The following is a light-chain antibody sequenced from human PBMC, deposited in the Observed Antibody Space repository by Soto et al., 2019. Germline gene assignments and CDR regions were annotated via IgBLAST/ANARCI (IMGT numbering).Light chain of an antibody. CDR3: QHGYSTPLT. CDR1: QSISTY. V-gene: IGKV1-39*01. Sequence: DIQMTQSPSSLSASVGDRVTITCRASQSISTYLHWYKQKPGKAPNLLIYAASTLQSGVPSRFSGSGSGTDFTLTIRSLQPEDFATYFCQHGYSTPLTFGGGTKVDIK. J-gene: IGKJ4*01. CDR2: AAS.